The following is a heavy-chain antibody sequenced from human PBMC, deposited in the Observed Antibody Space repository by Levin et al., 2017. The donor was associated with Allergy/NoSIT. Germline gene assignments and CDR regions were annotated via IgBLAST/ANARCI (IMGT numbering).Heavy chain of an antibody. D-gene: IGHD4-17*01. CDR2: INHRGST. CDR1: GGSFSGYY. V-gene: IGHV4-34*01. CDR3: AREGPAGYGDYGIDY. J-gene: IGHJ4*02. Sequence: SETLSLTCAVYGGSFSGYYWSWIRQPPGKGLEWIGEINHRGSTNYNPSLKSRVTISVDTSKNQFTLKLSSVTAADTAVYYCAREGPAGYGDYGIDYWGQGTLVTVSS.